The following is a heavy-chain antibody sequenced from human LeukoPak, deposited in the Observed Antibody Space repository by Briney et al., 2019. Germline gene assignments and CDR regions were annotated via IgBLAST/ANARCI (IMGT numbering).Heavy chain of an antibody. CDR3: ASSIGYCSSTSCWHFDY. Sequence: GSSVKVSCKASGGTFSSYAISWVRQAPGQGLEWMGGIIPIFGTANYAQKFQGRVTITTDESTSTAYMELSSLRSEDTAVYYCASSIGYCSSTSCWHFDYWGQGTLVTVSS. V-gene: IGHV1-69*05. D-gene: IGHD2-2*01. J-gene: IGHJ4*02. CDR1: GGTFSSYA. CDR2: IIPIFGTA.